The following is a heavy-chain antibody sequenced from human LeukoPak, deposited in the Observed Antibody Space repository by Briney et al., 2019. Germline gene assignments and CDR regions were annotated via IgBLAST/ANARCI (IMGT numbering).Heavy chain of an antibody. J-gene: IGHJ5*02. D-gene: IGHD4-17*01. V-gene: IGHV3-11*01. CDR1: GFTFSEYY. CDR2: IDRSGYTM. Sequence: GGSLRLSCAASGFTFSEYYMSWIRQAPGKGLEWVSYIDRSGYTMYYADSVKGRFTVSRDNAKNSLYLQMNSLRAEDTAVYYCARDLGAYGDFSWFDPWGQGTLVTVSS. CDR3: ARDLGAYGDFSWFDP.